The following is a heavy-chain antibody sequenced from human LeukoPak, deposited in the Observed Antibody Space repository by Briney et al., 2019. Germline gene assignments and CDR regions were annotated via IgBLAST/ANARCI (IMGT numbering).Heavy chain of an antibody. CDR1: GFTFSSYW. V-gene: IGHV3-7*04. D-gene: IGHD6-19*01. J-gene: IGHJ3*02. CDR3: ARGQWLVHGAFDI. CDR2: IKQDGSEK. Sequence: GGSLRLSCAASGFTFSSYWMSWVRQAPGKGLEWVANIKQDGSEKYYVDSVKGRFTTSRDNAKNSLYLQMNSLRAEDTAVYYCARGQWLVHGAFDIWGQGTMVTVSS.